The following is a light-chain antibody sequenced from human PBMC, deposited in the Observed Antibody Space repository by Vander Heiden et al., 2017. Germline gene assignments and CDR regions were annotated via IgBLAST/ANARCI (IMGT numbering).Light chain of an antibody. CDR2: EVS. CDR1: GSDVGNYNF. J-gene: IGLJ3*02. CDR3: TSYAGSNNWV. Sequence: QSALTQPSPASGSPGQSVSISCTGTGSDVGNYNFVSWYQQHPGKAPKLIIYEVSKRPSGVPHRFSGSKSGNTASLTVSGLQAEDEADYYCTSYAGSNNWVFGGGTKLTVL. V-gene: IGLV2-8*01.